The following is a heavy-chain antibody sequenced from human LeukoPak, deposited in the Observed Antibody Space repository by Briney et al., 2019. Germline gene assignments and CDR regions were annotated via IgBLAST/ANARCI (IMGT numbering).Heavy chain of an antibody. CDR2: IIPIFGTA. CDR1: GGTFSSYA. J-gene: IGHJ3*02. D-gene: IGHD7-27*01. V-gene: IGHV1-69*13. CDR3: ATVPTGDPLGAFDI. Sequence: SVKVSCKASGGTFSSYAISWVRQAPGQGLEWMGGIIPIFGTANYAQKFQGRVTITADESTSTAYMELSSLRSGDTAVYYCATVPTGDPLGAFDIWGQGTMVTVSS.